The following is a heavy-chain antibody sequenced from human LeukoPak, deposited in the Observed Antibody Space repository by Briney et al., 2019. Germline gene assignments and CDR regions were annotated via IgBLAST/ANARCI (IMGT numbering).Heavy chain of an antibody. CDR3: ARPSYCVADNCGYWLDP. Sequence: ASVKVSCKTSGYTFTKYLIHWVRQAPGQGLEWMGTINPQGDITNYAQRFQGRITLTEDTSTSTVYMELSSLTSEDTAVYYCARPSYCVADNCGYWLDPWGPGTLLTVSS. J-gene: IGHJ5*02. D-gene: IGHD2-21*01. CDR2: INPQGDIT. V-gene: IGHV1-46*01. CDR1: GYTFTKYL.